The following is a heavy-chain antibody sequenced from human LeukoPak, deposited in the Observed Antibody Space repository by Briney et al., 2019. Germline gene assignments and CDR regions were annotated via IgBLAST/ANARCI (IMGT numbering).Heavy chain of an antibody. V-gene: IGHV4-59*08. J-gene: IGHJ4*02. CDR2: IYYSGST. D-gene: IGHD5-24*01. Sequence: PSETLSLTCTVSGGSVSGYYWSWIRQPPGRGLEWIAYIYYSGSTNYNPSLKSRVTISVDTSKNQFSLRLSSMTAADTAVYYCARRARWAQDFDYWGQGTLVTVSS. CDR3: ARRARWAQDFDY. CDR1: GGSVSGYY.